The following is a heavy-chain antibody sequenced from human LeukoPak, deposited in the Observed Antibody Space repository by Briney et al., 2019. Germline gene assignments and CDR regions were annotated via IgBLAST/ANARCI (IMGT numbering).Heavy chain of an antibody. D-gene: IGHD6-19*01. J-gene: IGHJ4*02. V-gene: IGHV3-48*03. CDR2: ISSSDSTL. Sequence: GGSLRHSCAASGFTFSSYELHWLRQAPPKGLEGVSDISSSDSTLYYEDSVKGQFTTSRDNAKNFLYLQMHILRAEKKAGYCCSLVAVASPQDYWGQGTLVTVSS. CDR3: SLVAVASPQDY. CDR1: GFTFSSYE.